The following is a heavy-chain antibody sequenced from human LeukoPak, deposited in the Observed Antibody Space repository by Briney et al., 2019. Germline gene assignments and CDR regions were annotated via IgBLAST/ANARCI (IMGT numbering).Heavy chain of an antibody. CDR2: IYWDDDK. J-gene: IGHJ4*02. V-gene: IGHV2-5*02. CDR3: AHIGLWDDYFDY. CDR1: GFSLSTSGVG. Sequence: SGPTLVKPTQTLTLTCTFCGFSLSTSGVGVGWIRQPPGKALEWLALIYWDDDKRYSPSLKSRLTITKDTSKNQVVLTMTNMDPVDTVTYYCAHIGLWDDYFDYWGQGTLVTVSS. D-gene: IGHD3-16*01.